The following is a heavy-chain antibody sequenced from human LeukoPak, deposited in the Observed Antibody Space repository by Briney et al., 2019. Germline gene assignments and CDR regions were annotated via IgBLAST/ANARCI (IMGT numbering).Heavy chain of an antibody. CDR2: SDLEDGER. Sequence: ASVKVSYKLSGKTLSDLSIHWLRQPPGKGLEWLGGSDLEDGERIYAQMFQGRVTMTEDTSIDTAYMELSSLRSEDTAVYYCVTGFTTMAVDYFDYWGQGALVTVSP. CDR1: GKTLSDLS. V-gene: IGHV1-24*01. CDR3: VTGFTTMAVDYFDY. J-gene: IGHJ4*02. D-gene: IGHD5-18*01.